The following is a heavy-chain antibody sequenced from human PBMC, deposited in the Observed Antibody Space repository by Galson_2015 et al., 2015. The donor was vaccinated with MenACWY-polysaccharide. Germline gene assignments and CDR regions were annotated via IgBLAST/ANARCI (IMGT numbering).Heavy chain of an antibody. Sequence: SLRLSCAASGFTFSSCAMSWVRQAPGKGLEWVSGISGSGGTTYYADSVKGRFTISRDNSKNTLYLQMNSLRAEDTAVYYCAISRGFSSGWKYFDYWGQGTLVTVSA. J-gene: IGHJ4*02. CDR1: GFTFSSCA. D-gene: IGHD6-19*01. CDR3: AISRGFSSGWKYFDY. CDR2: ISGSGGTT. V-gene: IGHV3-23*01.